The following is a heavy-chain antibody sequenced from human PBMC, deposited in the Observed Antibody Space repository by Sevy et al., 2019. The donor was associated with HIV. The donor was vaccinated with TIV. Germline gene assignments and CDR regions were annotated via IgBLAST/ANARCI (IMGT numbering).Heavy chain of an antibody. CDR1: GFAFNTFG. CDR3: PRDRYCSTSRCYNWIDP. V-gene: IGHV3-33*01. CDR2: ISFDENIE. J-gene: IGHJ5*02. D-gene: IGHD2-2*01. Sequence: GGSLRLSCAASGFAFNTFGMHWVRRAPGKGLEWVAFISFDENIEYYADSVKGRFTMSRDNSKNMLYLQMNSLRAEDTAMYYCPRDRYCSTSRCYNWIDPWGQGTLVTVSS.